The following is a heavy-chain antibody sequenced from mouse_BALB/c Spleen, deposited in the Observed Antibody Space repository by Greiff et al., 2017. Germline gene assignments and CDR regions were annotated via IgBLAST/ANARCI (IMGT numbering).Heavy chain of an antibody. D-gene: IGHD2-1*01. V-gene: IGHV2-4-1*01. CDR1: GFSLTSYG. CDR3: ARNWGNYGYYFDY. CDR2: IWSGGST. Sequence: QVHVKQSGPGLVQPSQSLSITCTVSGFSLTSYGVHWVRQSPGKGLEWLGVIWSGGSTDYNAAFISRLSISKDNSKSQVFFKMNSLQADDTAIYYCARNWGNYGYYFDYWGQGTTLTVSS. J-gene: IGHJ2*01.